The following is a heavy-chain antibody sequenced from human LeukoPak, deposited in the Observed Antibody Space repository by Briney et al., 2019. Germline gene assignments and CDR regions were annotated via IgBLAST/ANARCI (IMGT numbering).Heavy chain of an antibody. CDR1: GYTFTGYY. Sequence: ASVKVSCKASGYTFTGYYMHWVRQAPGQGLEWMGWSNPNSGGTNYAEKFQGRVTMTRDTSISTAYMELRSLRSDDTAVYYCARGESSGWSFDFDYWGQGTLVTVSS. CDR2: SNPNSGGT. V-gene: IGHV1-2*02. J-gene: IGHJ4*02. CDR3: ARGESSGWSFDFDY. D-gene: IGHD6-19*01.